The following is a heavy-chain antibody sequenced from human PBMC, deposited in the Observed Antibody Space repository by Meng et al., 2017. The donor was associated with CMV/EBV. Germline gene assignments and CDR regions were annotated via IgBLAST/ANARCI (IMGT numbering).Heavy chain of an antibody. CDR3: AREGVGCSSTSCFPSSGMDV. CDR2: INHSGST. D-gene: IGHD2-2*01. V-gene: IGHV4-34*01. Sequence: SETLSLTCAVYGWSFSGYYWSWIRQPPGKGLEWIGEINHSGSTNYNPSLKSRVTISVDTSKNQFSLKLSSVTAADTAVYYCAREGVGCSSTSCFPSSGMDVWGQGTTVTVSS. CDR1: GWSFSGYY. J-gene: IGHJ6*02.